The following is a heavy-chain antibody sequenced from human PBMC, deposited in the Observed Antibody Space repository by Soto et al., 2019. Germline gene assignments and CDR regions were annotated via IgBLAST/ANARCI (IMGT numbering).Heavy chain of an antibody. CDR1: GDTFTSYY. CDR3: ARNGSSLDSYDRGMGA. Sequence: ASVKVSCKASGDTFTSYYMHWVRQAPGQGLEWMGIINPSGGSTNYAQKFQGRVTMTRDTSTSAVYMELSSLRSEDTAVYYCARNGSSLDSYDRGMGAWGQGTRETVSS. D-gene: IGHD3-22*01. V-gene: IGHV1-46*03. J-gene: IGHJ6*01. CDR2: INPSGGST.